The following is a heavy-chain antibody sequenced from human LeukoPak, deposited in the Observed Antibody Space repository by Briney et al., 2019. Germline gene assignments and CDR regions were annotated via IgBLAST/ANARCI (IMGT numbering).Heavy chain of an antibody. CDR3: ARDKNYYGSGSPWAFDI. CDR2: MYYSGST. D-gene: IGHD3-10*01. J-gene: IGHJ3*02. CDR1: GGSIAGFY. V-gene: IGHV4-59*01. Sequence: SETLSLTYTVSGGSIAGFYWSWFRQSPGKGLEWNGFMYYSGSTYYNPSLKSRVTISVDTSKNHFSLKLSSVTAADTAVYYCARDKNYYGSGSPWAFDIWGQGTMVTVSS.